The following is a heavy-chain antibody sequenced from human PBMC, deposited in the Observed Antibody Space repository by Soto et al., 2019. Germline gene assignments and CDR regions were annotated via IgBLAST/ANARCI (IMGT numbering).Heavy chain of an antibody. CDR3: ASIDGISIAAAGTDDY. CDR2: IDHSGRT. Sequence: QVQLQQWGAGLLKPSETLSLTCAVYGGSFSGYYWSWIRQPPGKGLEWIGEIDHSGRTNYNPSLKSRVTISVDPSKNQFSLKLSSVTAADTAVYYCASIDGISIAAAGTDDYWGQGTLVTVSS. J-gene: IGHJ4*02. V-gene: IGHV4-34*01. CDR1: GGSFSGYY. D-gene: IGHD6-13*01.